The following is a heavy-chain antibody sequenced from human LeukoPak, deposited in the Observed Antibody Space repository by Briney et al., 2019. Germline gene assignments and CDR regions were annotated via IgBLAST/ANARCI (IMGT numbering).Heavy chain of an antibody. Sequence: PGGSLRLSCAASGFTFSSYTMSWVRQAPGKGLEWVSVFGGSVSITYYADSVKGRFTISRDNAKNSLYLQMNSLRAEDTAVYYCARGGMVRGVHGGYWGQGTLVTVSS. CDR3: ARGGMVRGVHGGY. V-gene: IGHV3-21*01. D-gene: IGHD3-10*01. CDR2: FGGSVSIT. J-gene: IGHJ4*02. CDR1: GFTFSSYT.